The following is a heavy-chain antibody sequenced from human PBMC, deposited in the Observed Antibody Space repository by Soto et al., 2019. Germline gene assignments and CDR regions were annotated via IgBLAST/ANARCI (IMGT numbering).Heavy chain of an antibody. D-gene: IGHD2-2*02. CDR2: IYPGDSDT. CDR3: ARGAIPLFDY. CDR1: GYTFASYW. Sequence: GESLKISCKGSGYTFASYWIAWVRQRPGKGLEWMGIIYPGDSDTRYNPSFQGQVTISGDKSISTVYLQWSSLRASDTAMYYCARGAIPLFDYWGQGTLVTAS. J-gene: IGHJ4*02. V-gene: IGHV5-51*01.